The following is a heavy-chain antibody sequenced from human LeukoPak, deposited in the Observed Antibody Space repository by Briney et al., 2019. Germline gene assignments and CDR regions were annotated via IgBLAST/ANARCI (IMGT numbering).Heavy chain of an antibody. CDR3: AKDDGDRRFDY. CDR2: ISWNSGSI. V-gene: IGHV3-9*01. Sequence: GGSLRLSCAASGFTFDDYAMHWVRHAPGKGLEWVSGISWNSGSIGYADSVKGRFTISRDNAKNSLYLQMNSLRAEDTALYYCAKDDGDRRFDYWGQGTLVTVSS. D-gene: IGHD4-17*01. J-gene: IGHJ4*02. CDR1: GFTFDDYA.